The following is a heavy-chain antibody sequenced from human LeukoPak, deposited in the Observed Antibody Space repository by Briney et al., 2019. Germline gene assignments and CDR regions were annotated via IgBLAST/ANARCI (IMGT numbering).Heavy chain of an antibody. CDR1: GGSISSYY. J-gene: IGHJ4*02. CDR3: ARVRVRLFDY. V-gene: IGHV4-59*01. Sequence: SETLSLTCTVSGGSISSYYWSWIRQPPGKGLEWIGYIYYSGSTNYNPSLKSRVTISVDTSKNQFSLKLSSVTAADTAVYYCARVRVRLFDYWGQGTLVTVSS. CDR2: IYYSGST. D-gene: IGHD3-10*01.